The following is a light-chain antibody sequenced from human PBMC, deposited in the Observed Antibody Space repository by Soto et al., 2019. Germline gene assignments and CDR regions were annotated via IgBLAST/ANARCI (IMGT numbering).Light chain of an antibody. Sequence: DIPMTQSPSSLSASVGDRVTITCRASRSISRYLNWYQQKPGQAPKLLIYASASLQSGVPSSFSGDGSGTDFTLTISSLQPEDFATYYCQQTYNTPWTFGRGTKVEIK. CDR1: RSISRY. CDR3: QQTYNTPWT. V-gene: IGKV1-39*01. CDR2: ASA. J-gene: IGKJ1*01.